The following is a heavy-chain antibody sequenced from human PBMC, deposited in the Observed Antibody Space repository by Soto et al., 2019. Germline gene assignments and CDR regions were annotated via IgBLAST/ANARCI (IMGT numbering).Heavy chain of an antibody. V-gene: IGHV4-34*01. CDR3: ARGKGTARYYYYYGMDV. CDR2: INHSGST. D-gene: IGHD5-18*01. Sequence: QVQLQQWGAGLLKPSETLSLTCAVYGGSFSGYYWSWIRQPPGKGLEWIGEINHSGSTNYNPSLKSRVTISVATSKNQFSLKLSSVTAADTAVYYCARGKGTARYYYYYGMDVWGQGTTVTVSS. J-gene: IGHJ6*02. CDR1: GGSFSGYY.